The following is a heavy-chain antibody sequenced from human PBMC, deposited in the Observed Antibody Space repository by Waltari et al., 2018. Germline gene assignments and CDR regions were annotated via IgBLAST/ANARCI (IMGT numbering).Heavy chain of an antibody. CDR1: GFTFSSYA. Sequence: EVQLLESGGGLVQPGGSLRLSCAASGFTFSSYAMRWVRQAPGKGLEWVSAISGSCGSTYYADSVKGRFTISRDNSKNTLYLQMNSLRAEDTAVYYCAKDGAYSGYTLSDYWGQGTLVTVSS. CDR2: ISGSCGST. J-gene: IGHJ4*02. V-gene: IGHV3-23*01. D-gene: IGHD5-12*01. CDR3: AKDGAYSGYTLSDY.